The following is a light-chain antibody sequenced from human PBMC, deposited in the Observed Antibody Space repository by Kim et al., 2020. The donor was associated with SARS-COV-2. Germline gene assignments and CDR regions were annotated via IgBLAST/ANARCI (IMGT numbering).Light chain of an antibody. CDR1: KLGDKY. Sequence: SYELTQPPSVSVFPGQTASITCSGDKLGDKYASWYQQKSGQSPVLVIYQDNKRPSGIPERFSGSNSGNTATLTISGTHAMDEADYYCQAWDSSTYVFGPG. CDR2: QDN. CDR3: QAWDSSTYV. J-gene: IGLJ1*01. V-gene: IGLV3-1*01.